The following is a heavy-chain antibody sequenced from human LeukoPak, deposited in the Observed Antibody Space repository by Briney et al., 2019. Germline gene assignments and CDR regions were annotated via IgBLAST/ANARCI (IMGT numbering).Heavy chain of an antibody. J-gene: IGHJ4*02. CDR1: GFTFSTYS. V-gene: IGHV3-23*01. CDR2: IFNSGDKT. D-gene: IGHD6-19*01. Sequence: PGGSLRLSCAASGFTFSTYSMTWVRQAPGKGLEWVSGIFNSGDKTFYADSVKGRFTTPRDNSKNTLYLQMNSLRAEDTAVYYCAKDVVPDSGWDLDYWGQGTLVTVSS. CDR3: AKDVVPDSGWDLDY.